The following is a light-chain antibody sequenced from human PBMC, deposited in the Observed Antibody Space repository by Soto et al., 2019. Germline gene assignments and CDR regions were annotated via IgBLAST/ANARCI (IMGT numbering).Light chain of an antibody. CDR3: QKYNNRWT. Sequence: EIVLTQSPGTLSLSPGGRATLSCRASQSFSSSYLAWHQQKPGPAPRLLNYGASTRATSAAARCSGSGSGTEFSFTISRLQDDDAAVYYRQKYNNRWTFGQGTKVDIK. V-gene: IGKV3D-7*01. J-gene: IGKJ1*01. CDR2: GAS. CDR1: QSFSSSY.